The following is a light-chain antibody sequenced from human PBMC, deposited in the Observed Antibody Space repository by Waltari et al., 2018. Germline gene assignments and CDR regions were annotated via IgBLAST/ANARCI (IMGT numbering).Light chain of an antibody. CDR3: QTYDLGNPVV. Sequence: LVLPQPHSVSESPGKTVTISCSRRSGHIDAPSVPWSQQRPGRAPATIIYEDDKRPPGVPDRFSASVDTSSNSASLTISGLTTEDEADYYCQTYDLGNPVVFGGGTKLTVL. J-gene: IGLJ2*01. CDR2: EDD. V-gene: IGLV6-57*03. CDR1: SGHIDAPS.